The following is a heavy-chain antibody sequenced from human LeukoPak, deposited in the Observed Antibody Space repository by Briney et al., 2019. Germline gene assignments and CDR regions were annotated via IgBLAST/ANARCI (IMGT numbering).Heavy chain of an antibody. Sequence: PSETLSLTCTVSGGSISSSSYYWGGIRQPPGKGLEWIGEINHSGSTNYNPSLKSRVTISVDTSKNQFSLTLSSVTAAATVLYYCARGEGMSADFDPWGQGTLVTASS. D-gene: IGHD3-3*01. CDR2: INHSGST. CDR3: ARGEGMSADFDP. J-gene: IGHJ5*02. CDR1: GGSISSSSYY. V-gene: IGHV4-39*07.